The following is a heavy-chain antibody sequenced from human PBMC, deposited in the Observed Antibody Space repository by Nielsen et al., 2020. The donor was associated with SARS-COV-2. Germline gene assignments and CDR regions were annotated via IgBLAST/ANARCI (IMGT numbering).Heavy chain of an antibody. Sequence: GGSLRLSCAASGFTFSSYAMHWVRQAPGKGLEWVAVISYDGSNKYYADSVKGRFTISRDNSKNKLYLQMNSLRAEDTAVYYCARGGGSYYGAFDIWGQGTMVTVSS. D-gene: IGHD1-26*01. V-gene: IGHV3-30-3*01. J-gene: IGHJ3*02. CDR1: GFTFSSYA. CDR3: ARGGGSYYGAFDI. CDR2: ISYDGSNK.